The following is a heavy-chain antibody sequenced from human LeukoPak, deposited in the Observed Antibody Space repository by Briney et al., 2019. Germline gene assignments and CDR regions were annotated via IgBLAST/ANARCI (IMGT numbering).Heavy chain of an antibody. CDR3: ARDLYDFWGLVGFDP. V-gene: IGHV4-59*01. J-gene: IGHJ5*02. Sequence: SETLSLTCTVSGGSISSYYWSWIRQPPGKGLEWIGYIYYSGSTNYNPSLKSRVTISVDTSKNQFSLKLSSVTAADTAVYYCARDLYDFWGLVGFDPWGQGTLVTVSS. D-gene: IGHD3-3*01. CDR1: GGSISSYY. CDR2: IYYSGST.